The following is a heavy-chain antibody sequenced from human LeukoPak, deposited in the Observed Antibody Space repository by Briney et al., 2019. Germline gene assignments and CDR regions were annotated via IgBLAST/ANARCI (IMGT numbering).Heavy chain of an antibody. CDR2: IRSHNSDT. D-gene: IGHD4-17*01. J-gene: IGHJ4*02. Sequence: GGSLRLSCAASAFTFSSYGMHWVRQAPGKGLEWLASIRSHNSDTYYADSLKGRFTISRDNSKNTLYLQMDNLSVDDTAVFYCVNGESFYGDYGFDYWGQGTLVTVSS. CDR3: VNGESFYGDYGFDY. V-gene: IGHV3-30*02. CDR1: AFTFSSYG.